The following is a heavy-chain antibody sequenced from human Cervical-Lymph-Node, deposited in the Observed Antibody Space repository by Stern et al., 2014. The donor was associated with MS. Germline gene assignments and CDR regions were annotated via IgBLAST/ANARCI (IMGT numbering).Heavy chain of an antibody. J-gene: IGHJ6*02. Sequence: QLQLQESGPGLVKPSETLSLTCTVSGGYIGSFYWSWIRQPPGKGLEWIGNLSNSGSPDYNSSLKSRVTISVDMSKNQFSLELKSVTAADTAVYYCARKKRIFGAVTNTQPDYGMDIWGQGTTVIVSS. CDR2: LSNSGSP. CDR3: ARKKRIFGAVTNTQPDYGMDI. CDR1: GGYIGSFY. D-gene: IGHD3-3*01. V-gene: IGHV4-59*13.